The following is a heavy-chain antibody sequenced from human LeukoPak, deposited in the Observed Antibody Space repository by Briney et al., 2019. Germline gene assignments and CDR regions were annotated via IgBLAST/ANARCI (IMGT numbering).Heavy chain of an antibody. V-gene: IGHV4-39*01. Sequence: SETLSLTCTVSGGSINTGGDNYYWGWIRQPPGKGLEWIGNIHYSGSTYYNPSLKSRVTISVDTPKNQFSLKLSSVTAADTAVYYCAKWSYVAPYDSSGNLDYWGQGTLVTVSS. CDR1: GGSINTGGDNYY. CDR3: AKWSYVAPYDSSGNLDY. J-gene: IGHJ4*02. CDR2: IHYSGST. D-gene: IGHD3-22*01.